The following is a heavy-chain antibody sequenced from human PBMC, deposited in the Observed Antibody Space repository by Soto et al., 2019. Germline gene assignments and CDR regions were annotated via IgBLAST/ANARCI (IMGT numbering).Heavy chain of an antibody. CDR1: GITFSSQA. V-gene: IGHV3-23*01. J-gene: IGHJ4*02. D-gene: IGHD1-20*01. Sequence: GGSLRLSCVASGITFSSQALSWVRQAPGKGLEWVSAISVSGGSTYYADSVRGRFSISRDNSKSTLYLQMSSLRAEDTAIYYCAKLITDNSPLRGQGTLVTVSS. CDR2: ISVSGGST. CDR3: AKLITDNSPL.